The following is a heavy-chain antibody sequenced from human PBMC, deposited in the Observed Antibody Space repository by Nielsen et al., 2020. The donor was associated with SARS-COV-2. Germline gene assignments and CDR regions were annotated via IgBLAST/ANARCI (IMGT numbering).Heavy chain of an antibody. CDR1: GGPISSGGYS. CDR3: ARGGRITFGGADDAFDI. J-gene: IGHJ3*02. Sequence: SETLSLTCAVSGGPISSGGYSWSWIQQPPGKGLEWIGYIYHSGRTYYNPSLKSRVTISVDRSKNQFSLKLSSVTAADTAVYYCARGGRITFGGADDAFDIWGQGTMVTVSS. D-gene: IGHD3-16*01. V-gene: IGHV4-30-2*01. CDR2: IYHSGRT.